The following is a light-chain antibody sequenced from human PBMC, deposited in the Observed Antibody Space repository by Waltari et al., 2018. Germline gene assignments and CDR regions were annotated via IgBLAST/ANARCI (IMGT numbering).Light chain of an antibody. CDR2: RAS. Sequence: DIVMTQSPDFLAVSLGERATINCKSSQSLFSTPNSKTYISWYQQKPGQPPKLLSYRASTRGSGVPDRFSGSGSGTDFTLTISSLQAEDVAVYYCHHYYIPPLTFGQGTRLEIK. V-gene: IGKV4-1*01. CDR3: HHYYIPPLT. CDR1: QSLFSTPNSKTY. J-gene: IGKJ5*01.